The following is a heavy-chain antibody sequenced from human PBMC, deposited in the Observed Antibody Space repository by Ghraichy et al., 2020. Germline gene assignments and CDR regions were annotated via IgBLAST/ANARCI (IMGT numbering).Heavy chain of an antibody. D-gene: IGHD3-10*01. J-gene: IGHJ4*02. CDR1: GFFFSSYA. CDR2: SSGDSA. V-gene: IGHV3-23*01. CDR3: AKSSSYASGSSYFDP. Sequence: GGSLRLSCAASGFFFSSYAVAWVRQAPGKGLEWVATSSGDSAYYADSVKARFTISRDKSTASVSLQMDNLRADDTAIYYCAKSSSYASGSSYFDPWGQGTLVAVSS.